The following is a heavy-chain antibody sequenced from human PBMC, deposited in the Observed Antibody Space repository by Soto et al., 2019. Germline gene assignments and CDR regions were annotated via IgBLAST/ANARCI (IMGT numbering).Heavy chain of an antibody. D-gene: IGHD3-3*01. V-gene: IGHV1-69*06. CDR3: ASPAREWLPPARDYYYGMDV. Sequence: QVQLVQSGAEVKKPGSSVKVSCKASGGTFSSYAISWVRQAPGQGLEWMGGINPIFGTANYAQKFQGRVTITAEKSTSTAYMQLSSLRSEDTAVYYCASPAREWLPPARDYYYGMDVWGQGTTVTVSS. CDR2: INPIFGTA. CDR1: GGTFSSYA. J-gene: IGHJ6*02.